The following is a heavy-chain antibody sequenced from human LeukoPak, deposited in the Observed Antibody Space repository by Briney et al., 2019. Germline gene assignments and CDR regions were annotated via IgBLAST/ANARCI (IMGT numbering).Heavy chain of an antibody. V-gene: IGHV4-39*01. D-gene: IGHD3-22*01. Sequence: SETLSLTCTVSGGSISNNNYYWGWIRQPPGKGLEWIGNIYYTGSTYYDPSLKRRVTISVDTSKNQFSLKLSSVTAADTAVYYCARHRGDYYDSSGSFDYWGQGTLVTVSS. J-gene: IGHJ4*02. CDR3: ARHRGDYYDSSGSFDY. CDR2: IYYTGST. CDR1: GGSISNNNYY.